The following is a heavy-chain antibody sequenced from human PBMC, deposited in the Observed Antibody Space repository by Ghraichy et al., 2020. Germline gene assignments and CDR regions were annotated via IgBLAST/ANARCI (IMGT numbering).Heavy chain of an antibody. V-gene: IGHV4-59*08. Sequence: SETLSLTCTVSGASISDYYWNWVRQAPGKGLEWIASTSYSGTSTYNPSLRGRVIISVDRSKNQFSLRVTSVSAADTDVYFCASETVAGTLDYWGQGTLVTVSS. J-gene: IGHJ4*02. CDR3: ASETVAGTLDY. CDR1: GASISDYY. D-gene: IGHD6-19*01. CDR2: TSYSGTS.